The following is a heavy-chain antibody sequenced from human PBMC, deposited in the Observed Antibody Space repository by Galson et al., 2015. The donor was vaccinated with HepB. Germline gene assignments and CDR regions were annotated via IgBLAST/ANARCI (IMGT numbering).Heavy chain of an antibody. D-gene: IGHD2-2*01. Sequence: SCKASGYTFTGYYMHWVRQAPGQGLEWMGRINPNSGGTSYAQKFQGRVTMTRDTSISTAYMELSRLRSDDTAVYYCARADIVVVPAAIPDAFDIWGQGTMVTVSS. V-gene: IGHV1-2*06. CDR2: INPNSGGT. CDR1: GYTFTGYY. CDR3: ARADIVVVPAAIPDAFDI. J-gene: IGHJ3*02.